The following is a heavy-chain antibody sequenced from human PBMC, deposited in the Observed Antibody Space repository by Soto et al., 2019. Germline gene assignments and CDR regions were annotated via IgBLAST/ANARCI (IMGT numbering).Heavy chain of an antibody. CDR1: GFTFSSYS. Sequence: PGGSLRLSCAASGFTFSSYSMNWVRQAPGKGLEWVSSISSSSSYIYYADSVKGRFTISRDNAKNPLYLQMNSLRAEDTAVYYCARDLNYGSGSYGYFDYWGQGTLVTVSS. V-gene: IGHV3-21*01. CDR3: ARDLNYGSGSYGYFDY. D-gene: IGHD3-10*01. CDR2: ISSSSSYI. J-gene: IGHJ4*02.